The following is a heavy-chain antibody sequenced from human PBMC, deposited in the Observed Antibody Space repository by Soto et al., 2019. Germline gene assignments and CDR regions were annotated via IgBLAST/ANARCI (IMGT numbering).Heavy chain of an antibody. CDR1: GYTFTGYY. J-gene: IGHJ6*04. V-gene: IGHV1-2*02. Sequence: ASVKVSCKASGYTFTGYYMHWVRQAPGQGLEWMGWINPNSGGTNYAQKFQGRVTMTRDTSISTAYMELSRLRSEDTAVYYCEREPEGVLMVYATIYGMEVWFKGTTFTVS. CDR2: INPNSGGT. CDR3: EREPEGVLMVYATIYGMEV. D-gene: IGHD2-8*01.